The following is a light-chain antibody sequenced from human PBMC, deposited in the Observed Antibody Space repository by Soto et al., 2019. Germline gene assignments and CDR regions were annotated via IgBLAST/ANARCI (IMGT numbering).Light chain of an antibody. CDR1: QTVSSS. CDR2: GAT. CDR3: QQYNSWPPIT. V-gene: IGKV3-15*01. Sequence: ESVLTQSPATLSLSPGERATLSCRASQTVSSSLAWYQQKPGQPPRLLIYGATTRATGIPDRFSGGGSGTEFTLTISSLQSEDFVVYYCQQYNSWPPITFGQGTRLEIK. J-gene: IGKJ5*01.